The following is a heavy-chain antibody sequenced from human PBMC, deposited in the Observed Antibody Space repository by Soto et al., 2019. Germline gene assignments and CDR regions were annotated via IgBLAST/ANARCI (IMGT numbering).Heavy chain of an antibody. V-gene: IGHV4-4*07. CDR2: IYTSGST. Sequence: PSETLSLTCTVSGDSISSYCWSWIREPAGKGLEWIGRIYTSGSTNCNPSLKSRVTMSVDTSKNQFSLKLSSVTAADTAVYYCARAITGTTNLFDPWGQGTMVTV. D-gene: IGHD1-7*01. CDR3: ARAITGTTNLFDP. CDR1: GDSISSYC. J-gene: IGHJ5*02.